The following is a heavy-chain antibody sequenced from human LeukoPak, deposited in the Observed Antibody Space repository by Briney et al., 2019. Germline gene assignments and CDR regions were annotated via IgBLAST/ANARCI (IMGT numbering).Heavy chain of an antibody. CDR3: ARDRDFPRDQFDY. Sequence: GGSLRLSCAASGFTFSSYSMNWVRQAPGKGLEWVSYISSSSTIYYADSVKGRFTISRDNAKNSLYLQMNSLRVEDTALYYCARDRDFPRDQFDYWGQGTLVTVSS. V-gene: IGHV3-48*01. CDR1: GFTFSSYS. J-gene: IGHJ4*02. D-gene: IGHD2-21*02. CDR2: ISSSSTI.